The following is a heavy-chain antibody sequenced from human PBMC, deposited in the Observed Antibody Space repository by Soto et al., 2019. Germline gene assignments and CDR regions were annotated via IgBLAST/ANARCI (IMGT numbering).Heavy chain of an antibody. Sequence: PSETLSLTCTVSGGSITVSGGSISSYYWSWIRQPPGKGLEWIGYIFYSGSTNYNPSLKSRVTISEEKSINQFSLRLNSMTAADTALYYCAGHEISMVRGVISSTLDYWGQGTLVTVSS. J-gene: IGHJ4*02. V-gene: IGHV4-61*05. CDR2: IFYSGST. CDR1: GGSITVSGGSISSYY. D-gene: IGHD3-10*01. CDR3: AGHEISMVRGVISSTLDY.